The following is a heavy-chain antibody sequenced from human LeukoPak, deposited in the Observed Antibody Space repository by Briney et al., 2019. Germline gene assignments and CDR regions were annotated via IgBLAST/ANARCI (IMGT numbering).Heavy chain of an antibody. J-gene: IGHJ4*02. Sequence: GGSLRLSCAASGSTFSNYAMSWVRQAPGKGLEWVSAISCSGGSTYYADSVKGRFTISRDNSKNTLYLQMNSLGAEDTAVYFCAKVFWNWNYDYWGQGTLVTVSS. CDR3: AKVFWNWNYDY. CDR1: GSTFSNYA. V-gene: IGHV3-23*01. D-gene: IGHD1-7*01. CDR2: ISCSGGST.